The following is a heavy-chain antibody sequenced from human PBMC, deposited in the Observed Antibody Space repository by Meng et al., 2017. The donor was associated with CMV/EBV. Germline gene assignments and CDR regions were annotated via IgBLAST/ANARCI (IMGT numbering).Heavy chain of an antibody. CDR1: GYTFTGYY. V-gene: IGHV1-2*02. CDR2: INPNSGGT. J-gene: IGHJ5*02. Sequence: ASVKVSCKASGYTFTGYYMHWVRQAPGQGLEWMGWINPNSGGTNYAQKFQGRVTMTRDTSICTAYMELSRLRSDDTAVYYCARDLSVPTTVIGRWFDPWGQGTLVTVSS. D-gene: IGHD4-11*01. CDR3: ARDLSVPTTVIGRWFDP.